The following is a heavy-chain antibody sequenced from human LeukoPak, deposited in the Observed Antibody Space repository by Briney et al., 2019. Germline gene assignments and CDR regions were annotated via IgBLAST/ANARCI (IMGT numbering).Heavy chain of an antibody. CDR2: INPSGGST. CDR1: GYTFTSYY. CDR3: ARARIVGAKSGWFDP. D-gene: IGHD1-26*01. J-gene: IGHJ5*02. Sequence: ASVKVSCKASGYTFTSYYMHWVRQAPGQGPEWMGIINPSGGSTSYAQKFQGRVTMTRDTSTSTVYMELSSLRSEDTAVYYCARARIVGAKSGWFDPWGQGTLVTVSS. V-gene: IGHV1-46*01.